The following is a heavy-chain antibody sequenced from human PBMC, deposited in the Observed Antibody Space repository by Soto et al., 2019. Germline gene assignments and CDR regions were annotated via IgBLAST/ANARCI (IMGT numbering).Heavy chain of an antibody. D-gene: IGHD1-26*01. CDR3: ARGPHIVGNTTPLDS. V-gene: IGHV4-4*02. CDR2: ISHAGST. J-gene: IGHJ4*02. Sequence: SETLSLTCTVSGGSITNSNWWSWVRLPPAKGLEWIGDISHAGSTKYNPSLERRVTISVDTSNNQFALTLTSGTAADKAVYFCARGPHIVGNTTPLDSWGQGTLVTVSS. CDR1: GGSITNSNW.